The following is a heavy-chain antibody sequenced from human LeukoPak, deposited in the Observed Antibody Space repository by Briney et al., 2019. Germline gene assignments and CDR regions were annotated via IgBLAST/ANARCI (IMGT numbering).Heavy chain of an antibody. D-gene: IGHD1-26*01. CDR2: IYYSGST. J-gene: IGHJ6*02. V-gene: IGHV4-59*01. Sequence: SETLSLTCTVSGGSISSYYWSWIRQPPGKGLEWIGYIYYSGSTNYNPSLKRRVTISVDTSKNQFSLKLSSVTAADTAVYYCARAEGGELPYYYYGMDVWGQGTTVTVSS. CDR1: GGSISSYY. CDR3: ARAEGGELPYYYYGMDV.